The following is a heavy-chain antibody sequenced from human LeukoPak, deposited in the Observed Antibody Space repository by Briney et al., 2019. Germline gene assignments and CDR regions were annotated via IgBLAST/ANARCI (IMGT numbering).Heavy chain of an antibody. CDR2: ISGSGGST. CDR3: AKSYWNSTSLDY. CDR1: GFTFSSYA. Sequence: GGSMRLSCAASGFTFSSYAMSWVRQAPGKGLEWVSAISGSGGSTYYADSVKGRFTISRDNSKNTLYLQMNSLRAEDTAVYYCAKSYWNSTSLDYWGQGTLVTVSS. D-gene: IGHD1-7*01. J-gene: IGHJ4*02. V-gene: IGHV3-23*01.